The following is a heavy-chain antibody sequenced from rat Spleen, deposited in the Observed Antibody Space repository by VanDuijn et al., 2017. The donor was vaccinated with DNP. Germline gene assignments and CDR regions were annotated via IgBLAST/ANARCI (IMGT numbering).Heavy chain of an antibody. CDR3: ARHEGAARAMDA. J-gene: IGHJ4*01. V-gene: IGHV5-22*01. CDR2: ISTSGSST. CDR1: GFTFSDFY. D-gene: IGHD1-2*01. Sequence: EVQLVDSGGGLVQPGRSLKLSCAASGFTFSDFYMAWVRQAPKKGLEWVATISTSGSSTYYRDSVKGRFTISRDNAKSTLYLQRNSLRSEDTAIYYCARHEGAARAMDAWGQGTSVTVSS.